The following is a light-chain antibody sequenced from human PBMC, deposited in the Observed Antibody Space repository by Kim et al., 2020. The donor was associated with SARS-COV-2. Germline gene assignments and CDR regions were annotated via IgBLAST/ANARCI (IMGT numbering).Light chain of an antibody. V-gene: IGKV3D-11*01. Sequence: SASGDRATRSCRASRGVGNAYACFQQQPGQAPRLLIFEASNRATGIPARLSGSGSWTAFFLTISSREPADFAVYYCHQRYNRPLTFGGGTKVDIK. J-gene: IGKJ4*02. CDR2: EAS. CDR3: HQRYNRPLT. CDR1: RGVGNA.